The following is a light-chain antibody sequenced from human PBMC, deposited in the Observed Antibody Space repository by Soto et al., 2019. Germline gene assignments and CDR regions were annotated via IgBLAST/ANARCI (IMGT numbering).Light chain of an antibody. CDR3: CSYAGRYSYV. CDR2: DVS. J-gene: IGLJ1*01. CDR1: SSDVGGYNY. V-gene: IGLV2-11*01. Sequence: QSALTQPRSVSGSPGQSVTISCTGTSSDVGGYNYVSWYQQHPGKAPKLMIYDVSKRPSGVPDRFSGSNSGNTASLTISGLQAEDEADYYCCSYAGRYSYVFGTGTQLTVL.